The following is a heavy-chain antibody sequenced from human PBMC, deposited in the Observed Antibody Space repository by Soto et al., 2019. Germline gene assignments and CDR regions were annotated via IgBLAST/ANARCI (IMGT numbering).Heavy chain of an antibody. CDR2: IKSKTDGGTT. Sequence: PGGSLRLSCAASGFTFSNAWMSWVRQAPGKGLEWVGRIKSKTDGGTTDYAAPVKGRFTISRDDSKNTLYLQMNSLKTEDTAVYYCTATLNLLDWLPIYSYGMDVWGQGTTVTVSS. CDR1: GFTFSNAW. D-gene: IGHD3-9*01. V-gene: IGHV3-15*01. J-gene: IGHJ6*02. CDR3: TATLNLLDWLPIYSYGMDV.